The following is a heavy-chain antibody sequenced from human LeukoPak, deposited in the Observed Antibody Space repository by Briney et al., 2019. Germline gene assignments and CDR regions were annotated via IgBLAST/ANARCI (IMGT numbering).Heavy chain of an antibody. D-gene: IGHD3-22*01. CDR3: AKAEYYYDSSGYFHFDY. J-gene: IGHJ4*02. V-gene: IGHV3-9*01. CDR2: ISWNSGSI. Sequence: GGSLRLSCAASGFTFDDYAMHWVRQAPGKGLEWVSGISWNSGSIGYADSVKGRFTISRDNAKNSLYLQMNSLRAEDTALYYCAKAEYYYDSSGYFHFDYWGQGTLVTVSS. CDR1: GFTFDDYA.